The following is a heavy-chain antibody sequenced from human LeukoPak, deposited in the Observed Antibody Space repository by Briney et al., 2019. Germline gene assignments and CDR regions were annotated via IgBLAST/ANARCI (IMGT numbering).Heavy chain of an antibody. J-gene: IGHJ4*02. CDR1: GGSFSGYY. CDR3: ARGWVGATGGYFDY. CDR2: INHSGST. D-gene: IGHD1-26*01. Sequence: PSETLSLTCAVYGGSFSGYYWSWIRQPPGKGLEWIGEINHSGSTNYNPSLKSRANISVDTSKNQFSLKLSSVTAADTAVYYCARGWVGATGGYFDYWGQGTLVTVSS. V-gene: IGHV4-34*01.